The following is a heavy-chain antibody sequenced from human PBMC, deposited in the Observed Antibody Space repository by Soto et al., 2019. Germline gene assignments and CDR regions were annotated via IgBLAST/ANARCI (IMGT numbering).Heavy chain of an antibody. CDR2: IIPMFETP. CDR1: GGSFRGYA. Sequence: SVKVSCKVSGGSFRGYAISWVRQAPGQGLEWMGGIIPMFETPKYAQRFQGRVTIIADEPSNTVYLDLSSLTSEDSAVYYCASYSTAMVMTSFDSWG. D-gene: IGHD5-18*01. J-gene: IGHJ4*01. CDR3: ASYSTAMVMTSFDS. V-gene: IGHV1-69*13.